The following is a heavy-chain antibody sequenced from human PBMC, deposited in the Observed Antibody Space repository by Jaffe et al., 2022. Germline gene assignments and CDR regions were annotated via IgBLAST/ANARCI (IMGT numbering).Heavy chain of an antibody. J-gene: IGHJ4*02. CDR1: GYSFTSYW. Sequence: EVQLVQSGAEVKKPGESLKISCKGSGYSFTSYWIGWVRQMPGKGLEWMGIIYPGDSDTRYSPSFQGQVTISADKSISTAYLQWSSLKASDTAMYYCVRAGQGRITMVRGVIQDPHYFDYWGQGTLVTVSS. CDR3: VRAGQGRITMVRGVIQDPHYFDY. CDR2: IYPGDSDT. D-gene: IGHD3-10*01. V-gene: IGHV5-51*03.